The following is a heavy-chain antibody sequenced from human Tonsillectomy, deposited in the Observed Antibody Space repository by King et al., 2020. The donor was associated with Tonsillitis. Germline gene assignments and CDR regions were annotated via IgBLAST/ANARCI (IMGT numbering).Heavy chain of an antibody. CDR2: ITNSGGST. D-gene: IGHD3-10*01. CDR1: GFTFSSYA. Sequence: VQLVESGGGLVQPGGSLRLSCAASGFTFSSYAVSWVRQAPGKGLEWVSTITNSGGSTYYADSVKGRFTISRDNSKNTLYLQMNSLRADDTATYYCAKGDYYASGNYSYYGMDVWGQGTTVTVSS. CDR3: AKGDYYASGNYSYYGMDV. J-gene: IGHJ6*02. V-gene: IGHV3-23*04.